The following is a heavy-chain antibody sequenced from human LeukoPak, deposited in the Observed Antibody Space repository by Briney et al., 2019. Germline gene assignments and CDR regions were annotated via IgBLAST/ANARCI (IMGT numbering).Heavy chain of an antibody. Sequence: SETLSLTCTVSGGSISSGSYYWGWIRQPPGKGLEWIGSMLYSGSTYYKPSLKSRVTMSVDTSKNQFSLKLSSVTAADTAVYYCARLPGRYGSGRGYYYYGMDVWGQGTTVTVSS. J-gene: IGHJ6*02. CDR3: ARLPGRYGSGRGYYYYGMDV. V-gene: IGHV4-39*01. CDR2: MLYSGST. D-gene: IGHD3-10*01. CDR1: GGSISSGSYY.